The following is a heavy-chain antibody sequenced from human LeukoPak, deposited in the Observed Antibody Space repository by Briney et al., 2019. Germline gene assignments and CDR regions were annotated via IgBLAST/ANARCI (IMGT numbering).Heavy chain of an antibody. CDR3: ARDLRAVVSLPGYFDH. CDR2: ISSSSSAI. J-gene: IGHJ4*02. V-gene: IGHV3-48*01. CDR1: GFTFNSYS. D-gene: IGHD4-23*01. Sequence: GSLRLSCAASGFTFNSYSMNWVRQAPGKGLEWVSYISSSSSAIYYADSVKGRFTVSRDNAKNSLYLQMNSLRAEDTAVCYCARDLRAVVSLPGYFDHWGQGTLATVSS.